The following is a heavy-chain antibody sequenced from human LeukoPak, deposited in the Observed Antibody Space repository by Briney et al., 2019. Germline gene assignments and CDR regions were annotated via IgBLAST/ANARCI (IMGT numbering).Heavy chain of an antibody. CDR3: AREGKPSSYYYGMDV. CDR2: IYSGGST. CDR1: GFTVSSNY. J-gene: IGHJ6*02. V-gene: IGHV3-66*02. Sequence: PGGSLRLSCAASGFTVSSNYMSWVRQAPGKGLEWVSVIYSGGSTYYADSVKGRFTISRDNSKNTLDLQMNSLRAEDTAVYYCAREGKPSSYYYGMDVWGQGTTVTVSS.